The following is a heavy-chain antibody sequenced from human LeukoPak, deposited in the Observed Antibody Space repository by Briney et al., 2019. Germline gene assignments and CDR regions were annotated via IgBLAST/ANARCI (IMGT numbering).Heavy chain of an antibody. CDR2: VYSSRTT. CDR3: GREGLYYDSSGNLRGDY. J-gene: IGHJ4*02. Sequence: SETLSLTRTVSGGSISSSYWSWIRQPAGKGLEWIGRVYSSRTTNFNPSLRSRVTMSIDTAKNQFSLKLTSVTAADTAVYFCGREGLYYDSSGNLRGDYWGPGTLVTVSS. D-gene: IGHD3-22*01. V-gene: IGHV4-4*07. CDR1: GGSISSSY.